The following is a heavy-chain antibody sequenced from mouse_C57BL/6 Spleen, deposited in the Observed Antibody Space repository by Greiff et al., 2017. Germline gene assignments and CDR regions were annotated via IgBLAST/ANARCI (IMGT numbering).Heavy chain of an antibody. Sequence: VQLQQPGAELVKPGASVKLSCKASGYTFTSYWMPWVKQRPGRGLEWIGRIDPNSGGTKYNKKFKSKATLSVDKPSSTAFMQLSSLTSEDSAVYYCARDAYDGSSYGYVDVWGTGTTVTVSS. D-gene: IGHD1-1*01. J-gene: IGHJ1*03. CDR1: GYTFTSYW. V-gene: IGHV1-72*01. CDR2: IDPNSGGT. CDR3: ARDAYDGSSYGYVDV.